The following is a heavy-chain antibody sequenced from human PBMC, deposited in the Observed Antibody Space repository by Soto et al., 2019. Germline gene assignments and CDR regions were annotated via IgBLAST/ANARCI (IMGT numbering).Heavy chain of an antibody. Sequence: QVQLVQSGAEVQKPGSSVKVSCKTSGGTVSNYAISWVRRTPGQGLEWMGAIIPIFDSPNYAQKFHDRLTLTADESTSTAYMELSRLRSADTAVYYLANLVHYDSSVYVDYWWEGTLVTVSP. D-gene: IGHD3-22*01. CDR1: GGTVSNYA. J-gene: IGHJ4*02. CDR2: IIPIFDSP. V-gene: IGHV1-69*01. CDR3: ANLVHYDSSVYVDY.